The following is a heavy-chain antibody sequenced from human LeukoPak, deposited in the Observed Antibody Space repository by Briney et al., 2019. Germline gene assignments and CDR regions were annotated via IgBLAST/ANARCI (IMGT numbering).Heavy chain of an antibody. Sequence: RAGESLQISCKGSGYSFTSYWIGWVRQLPGKGLEWMGIIYPGDSDTRYSPSFQGQVTISADKSISTAYLQWSSLKASDTAMYYCARLIAVAGDFDYWGQGTLVTVSS. D-gene: IGHD6-19*01. J-gene: IGHJ4*02. CDR2: IYPGDSDT. V-gene: IGHV5-51*01. CDR3: ARLIAVAGDFDY. CDR1: GYSFTSYW.